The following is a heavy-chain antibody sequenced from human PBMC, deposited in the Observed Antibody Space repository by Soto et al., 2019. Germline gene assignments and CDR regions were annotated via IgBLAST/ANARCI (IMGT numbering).Heavy chain of an antibody. CDR3: ARESLRVLWFGELMGSHYYGMVV. D-gene: IGHD3-10*01. J-gene: IGHJ6*02. CDR2: ISAYNGNT. V-gene: IGHV1-18*01. Sequence: ASVKVSCKASGYTFTSYGFSWVRQAPGQGLEWMGWISAYNGNTNYAQKLQGRVTMTTDTSTSTAYMELRSLRSDDTAVYYCARESLRVLWFGELMGSHYYGMVVWGQGTTVTVSS. CDR1: GYTFTSYG.